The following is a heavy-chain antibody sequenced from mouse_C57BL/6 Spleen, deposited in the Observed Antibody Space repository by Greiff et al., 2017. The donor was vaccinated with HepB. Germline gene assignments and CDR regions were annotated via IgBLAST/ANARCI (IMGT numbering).Heavy chain of an antibody. V-gene: IGHV14-4*01. CDR1: GFNIKDDY. J-gene: IGHJ3*01. CDR2: IDPENGDT. D-gene: IGHD2-2*01. Sequence: EVQLQQSGAELVRPGASVKLSCTASGFNIKDDYMHWVKQRPEQGLEWIGWIDPENGDTEYASKFQGKATITADTSSNTAYLQLSSLTSEDTAVYSCTTRAMVTPSWFAYWGQGTLVTVSA. CDR3: TTRAMVTPSWFAY.